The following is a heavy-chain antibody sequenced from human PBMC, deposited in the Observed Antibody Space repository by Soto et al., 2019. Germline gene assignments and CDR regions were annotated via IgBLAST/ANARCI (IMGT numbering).Heavy chain of an antibody. J-gene: IGHJ4*02. CDR3: ARRYGDDFDF. CDR2: IYYSGGT. CDR1: GGTISSYY. Sequence: SETMSLTCTVSGGTISSYYWSWIRQPTGKGLEWIGYIYYSGGTNYNPSLKSRVTISVATSKNQFSLKLSSVTAADTAVYYCARRYGDDFDFWGQGTLVTVSS. D-gene: IGHD4-17*01. V-gene: IGHV4-59*08.